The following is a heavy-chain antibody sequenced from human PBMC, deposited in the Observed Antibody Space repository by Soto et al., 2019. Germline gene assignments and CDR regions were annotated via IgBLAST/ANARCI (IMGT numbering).Heavy chain of an antibody. CDR3: AREGSYGPESWFDP. D-gene: IGHD5-18*01. CDR2: IYSGGST. Sequence: EVQLVESGGGLVQPGGSLRLSCAASGFTVSSNYMSWVRQAPGKGLEWVSVIYSGGSTYYADSVKGRFTISRDNSKNTLYLQMNSLRAEDRAVYYCAREGSYGPESWFDPWGQGTLVTVSS. CDR1: GFTVSSNY. V-gene: IGHV3-66*01. J-gene: IGHJ5*02.